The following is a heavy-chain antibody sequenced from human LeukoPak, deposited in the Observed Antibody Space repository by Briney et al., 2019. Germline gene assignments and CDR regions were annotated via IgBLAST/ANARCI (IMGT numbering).Heavy chain of an antibody. CDR1: GYSISSGYF. CDR2: VHHVGTT. V-gene: IGHV4-38-2*02. CDR3: ARCLGFLIGSSWYPDAFDI. Sequence: SETLSLTCTVSGYSISSGYFWGWIRQPPGKGLEWIGVHHVGTTDYNPSLKSRVTISVDRSKNQMSLKLSSVTAADTAVHYCARCLGFLIGSSWYPDAFDIWGQGTMVTVSS. J-gene: IGHJ3*02. D-gene: IGHD6-13*01.